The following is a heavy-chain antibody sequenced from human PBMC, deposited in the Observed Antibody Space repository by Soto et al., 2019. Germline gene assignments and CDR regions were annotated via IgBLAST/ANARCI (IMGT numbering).Heavy chain of an antibody. CDR2: MNPNSGNT. CDR1: GYTFTSYD. Sequence: ASVKVSCKAPGYTFTSYDINWVRQATGQGLEWMGWMNPNSGNTGYAQKFQGRVTMTRNTSISTAYMELSSLRAEDTAVYYCAKDRPTTSSSKMDVWGKGTTVTVSS. V-gene: IGHV1-8*01. J-gene: IGHJ6*04. CDR3: AKDRPTTSSSKMDV. D-gene: IGHD6-6*01.